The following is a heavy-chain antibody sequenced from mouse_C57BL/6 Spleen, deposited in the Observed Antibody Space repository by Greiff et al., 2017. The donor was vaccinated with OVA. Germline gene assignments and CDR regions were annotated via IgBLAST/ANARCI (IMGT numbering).Heavy chain of an antibody. CDR3: TRLYYGNSDY. D-gene: IGHD2-1*01. CDR1: GYTFTDYE. J-gene: IGHJ2*01. CDR2: IDPETGGT. V-gene: IGHV1-15*01. Sequence: VQLVESGAELVRPGASVTLSCKASGYTFTDYEMHWVKQTPVHGLEWIGAIDPETGGTAYNQKFKGKAILTADKSSSTAYMELRSLTSEDSAVYYCTRLYYGNSDYWGQGTTLTVSS.